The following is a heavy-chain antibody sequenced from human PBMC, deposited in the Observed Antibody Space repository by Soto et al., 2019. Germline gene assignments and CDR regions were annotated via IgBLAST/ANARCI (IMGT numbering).Heavy chain of an antibody. CDR3: ARDLYSGYEGGFGMDV. CDR1: GFPFDDYG. CDR2: ISESGGST. V-gene: IGHV3-23*01. J-gene: IGHJ6*02. Sequence: GGSLRLSCAPSGFPFDDYGMTWVRQAPGKGLEWVSTISESGGSTYYADSVKGRFSISRDNSKNTLYLQMNSLRAEDTAVYYCARDLYSGYEGGFGMDVWGQGTTVTVSS. D-gene: IGHD5-12*01.